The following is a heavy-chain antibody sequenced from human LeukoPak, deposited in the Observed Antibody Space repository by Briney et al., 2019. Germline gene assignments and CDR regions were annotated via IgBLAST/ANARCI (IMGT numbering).Heavy chain of an antibody. CDR1: GFTFSSYA. V-gene: IGHV3-23*01. Sequence: GGSQRLSCAASGFTFSSYAMSWVRQAPGKGLEWVSAISGSGGSTYYADSVKGRFTISRDNSKNTLYLQMNSLRAEDTAVYYCAKDYDSSDYYFRWFDPWGQGTLVTVSS. CDR3: AKDYDSSDYYFRWFDP. D-gene: IGHD3-22*01. CDR2: ISGSGGST. J-gene: IGHJ5*02.